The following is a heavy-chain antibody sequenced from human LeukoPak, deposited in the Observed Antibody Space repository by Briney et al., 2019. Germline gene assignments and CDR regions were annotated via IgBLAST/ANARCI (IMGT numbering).Heavy chain of an antibody. Sequence: ASVKVSCKASRYTFTSYGISWARQAPGQGLEWMGWTSAYNGNTNYAQKLQGRVTMTTDTSTSTAYMELRSLRSDDTAVYYCARAGISYDIVVVPALINLDYWGQGTLVTVSS. D-gene: IGHD2-2*01. CDR3: ARAGISYDIVVVPALINLDY. V-gene: IGHV1-18*01. CDR2: TSAYNGNT. J-gene: IGHJ4*02. CDR1: RYTFTSYG.